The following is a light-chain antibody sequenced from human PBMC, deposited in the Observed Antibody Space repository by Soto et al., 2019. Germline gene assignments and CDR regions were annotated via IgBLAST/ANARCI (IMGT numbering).Light chain of an antibody. Sequence: QSVLTQPASVSGSPGQSITISCTGTSGDVGGYDFVSWYQQHPGKAPKLMIYEVSNRPSGVSNRFSGSKSGNTASLTISGLQAEDEADYYCSSHTSTSSPYVSGTGTKVTVL. J-gene: IGLJ1*01. CDR2: EVS. CDR3: SSHTSTSSPYV. V-gene: IGLV2-14*01. CDR1: SGDVGGYDF.